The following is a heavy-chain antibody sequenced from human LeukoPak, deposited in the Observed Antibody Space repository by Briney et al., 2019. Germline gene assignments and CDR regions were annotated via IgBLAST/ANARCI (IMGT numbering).Heavy chain of an antibody. CDR3: ARDLYYDSSGYRLSYYYYGMDV. Sequence: ASVKVSCKASGYTFTSYAMHWVRQAPGQRLEWMGWINAGNGNTKYSQKFQGRVTITRDTSASTAYMELSSLRSEDTAVYYCARDLYYDSSGYRLSYYYYGMDVWGQGTTVTVSS. V-gene: IGHV1-3*01. CDR1: GYTFTSYA. J-gene: IGHJ6*02. D-gene: IGHD3-22*01. CDR2: INAGNGNT.